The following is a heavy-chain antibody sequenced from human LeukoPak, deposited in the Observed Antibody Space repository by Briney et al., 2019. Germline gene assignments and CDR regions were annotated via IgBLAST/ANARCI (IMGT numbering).Heavy chain of an antibody. J-gene: IGHJ4*02. CDR1: GFTFSSYA. CDR2: FSGSGGTT. V-gene: IGHV3-23*01. Sequence: GGSLRLSCAASGFTFSSYAMSWVRQAPGRGLEWVSGFSGSGGTTYYAEYVKGRFTISRDNSKNTLYLQMNSLRAEDTAVYYCAREKNDFWSGYFRGVGVFDYWGQGTLVTVSS. D-gene: IGHD3-3*01. CDR3: AREKNDFWSGYFRGVGVFDY.